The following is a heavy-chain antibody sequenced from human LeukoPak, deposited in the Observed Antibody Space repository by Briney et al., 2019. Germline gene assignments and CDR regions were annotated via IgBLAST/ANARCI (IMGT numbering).Heavy chain of an antibody. Sequence: PGGSLRLSCAASGFTFSYYWMSWLRQAPGKGLEWVANIEQDGSEKYYVDSVKGRFTISRDNAKNSLYLRMNSLRAEDTAVYYCAREGTVRGAFDIWGQGTMVTVSS. D-gene: IGHD3-10*01. CDR3: AREGTVRGAFDI. CDR1: GFTFSYYW. J-gene: IGHJ3*02. V-gene: IGHV3-7*01. CDR2: IEQDGSEK.